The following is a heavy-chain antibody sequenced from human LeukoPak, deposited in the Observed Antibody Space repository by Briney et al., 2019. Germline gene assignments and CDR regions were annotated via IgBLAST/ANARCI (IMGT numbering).Heavy chain of an antibody. V-gene: IGHV4-39*07. CDR1: GGSISSSSYY. D-gene: IGHD3-22*01. Sequence: PSETLSLTCTVSGGSISSSSYYWGWIRQPPGKGLEWIGSIYYSGSTYYNPSLKSRVTISVDTSKNQFSLKLSSVTAADTAVYYCARGYDSSGYYYAFFDYWGQGTLVTVSS. J-gene: IGHJ4*02. CDR3: ARGYDSSGYYYAFFDY. CDR2: IYYSGST.